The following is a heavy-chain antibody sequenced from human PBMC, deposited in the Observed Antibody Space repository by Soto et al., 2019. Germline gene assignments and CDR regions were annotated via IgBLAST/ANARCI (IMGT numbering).Heavy chain of an antibody. J-gene: IGHJ6*02. D-gene: IGHD3-22*01. Sequence: ASVKVSCKASRVAFSKFIVTWVRQAPGLGLEWVGGIIPIFGTANYAQKFQGRVTITADESTSTSYMEVNNLRSEDTAVYYCAKVMYSSPMRYYYGMDVWGQGTTVTVSS. CDR1: RVAFSKFI. CDR2: IIPIFGTA. V-gene: IGHV1-69*13. CDR3: AKVMYSSPMRYYYGMDV.